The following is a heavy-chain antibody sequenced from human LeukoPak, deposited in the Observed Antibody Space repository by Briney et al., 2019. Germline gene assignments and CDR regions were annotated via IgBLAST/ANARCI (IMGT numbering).Heavy chain of an antibody. V-gene: IGHV1-2*06. D-gene: IGHD6-19*01. CDR3: ARVASYDNGWYFDY. J-gene: IGHJ4*02. CDR2: INPNSGGA. CDR1: GYTFTGYY. Sequence: GASVKVSCKAPGYTFTGYYMHWVRQAPGQGLEWLGRINPNSGGANYAQRFQGRLTMTRDTSISTTYMELSRLRSADTAVYYCARVASYDNGWYFDYWGQGTLVTVSS.